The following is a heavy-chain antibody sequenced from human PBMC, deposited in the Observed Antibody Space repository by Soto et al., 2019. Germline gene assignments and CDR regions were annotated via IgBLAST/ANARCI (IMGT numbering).Heavy chain of an antibody. CDR2: IIPIFGTA. CDR3: ARTENSYYYDSSGYYYSPSVY. J-gene: IGHJ4*02. V-gene: IGHV1-69*13. CDR1: GGTFSSYA. Sequence: ASVKVSCKASGGTFSSYAISWVRQAPGQGLEWMGGIIPIFGTANYAQKFQGRVTITADESTSTAYMELSSLRSEDTAVYYCARTENSYYYDSSGYYYSPSVYWGQGTLVNVSS. D-gene: IGHD3-22*01.